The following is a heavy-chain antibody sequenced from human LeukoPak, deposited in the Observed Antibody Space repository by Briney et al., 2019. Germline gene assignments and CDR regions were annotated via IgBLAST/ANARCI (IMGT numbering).Heavy chain of an antibody. D-gene: IGHD6-13*01. CDR2: IYYSGST. J-gene: IGHJ6*02. CDR1: GGSISSYY. V-gene: IGHV4-59*01. CDR3: ARAIAAAGMGYYYYGMDV. Sequence: SETLSLTCTVSGGSISSYYWSWIRQPPGKGLEWIGYIYYSGSTNYNPSLKSRVTISVDTSKNQFSLKLSSVTAADTAVYYCARAIAAAGMGYYYYGMDVWGQGTTVTVSS.